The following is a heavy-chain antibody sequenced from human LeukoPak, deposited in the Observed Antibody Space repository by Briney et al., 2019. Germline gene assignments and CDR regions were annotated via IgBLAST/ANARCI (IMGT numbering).Heavy chain of an antibody. V-gene: IGHV1-2*02. CDR1: GYTFTDYS. D-gene: IGHD3-10*01. J-gene: IGHJ5*02. CDR3: ARDFFGSGRYSPFDP. CDR2: ISPDSGGT. Sequence: GASVKVSCKASGYTFTDYSMHWVRQAPGQGLEWMGWISPDSGGTKSAQKFQGRATMTRDTSINTAYMELRSLRSDDTAVYYCARDFFGSGRYSPFDPCGQGTLITVSS.